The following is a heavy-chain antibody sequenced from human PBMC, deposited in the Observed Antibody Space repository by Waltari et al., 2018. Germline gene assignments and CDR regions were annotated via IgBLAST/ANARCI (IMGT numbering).Heavy chain of an antibody. CDR1: GYSITSGYY. Sequence: QVQLQESGPGLVQPSETLSLTCAVSGYSITSGYYWGWIRQPPGKGLEWVGSIYHSGRTYYNPSLKRRVTISVDTSKNQFSLKLSSVTAADTAVYYCARDLTTVTYDCWGQGTLVTVSS. V-gene: IGHV4-38-2*02. CDR2: IYHSGRT. J-gene: IGHJ4*02. D-gene: IGHD4-17*01. CDR3: ARDLTTVTYDC.